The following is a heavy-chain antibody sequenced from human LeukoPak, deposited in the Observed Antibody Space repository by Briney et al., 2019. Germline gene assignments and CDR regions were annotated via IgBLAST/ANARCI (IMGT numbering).Heavy chain of an antibody. J-gene: IGHJ4*02. CDR3: ATDPNFGVATPDY. D-gene: IGHD3-3*01. Sequence: SSVKVSCKSSVGTFSSYAFSWVRQAPAQGLELMGGSIPIFGTANYAQKFQGRVNITADKSTDTAYMEFSSLRSEDTSVYYCATDPNFGVATPDYWGQGTLVTVSS. V-gene: IGHV1-69*06. CDR2: SIPIFGTA. CDR1: VGTFSSYA.